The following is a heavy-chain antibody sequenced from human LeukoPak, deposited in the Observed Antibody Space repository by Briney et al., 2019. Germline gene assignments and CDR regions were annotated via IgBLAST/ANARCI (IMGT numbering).Heavy chain of an antibody. Sequence: SETLSLTCTVSGGSISSYYWSCIRQPPGKGLEWIGYIYYSGSTNYNPSLRSRVTISVDTSKNQFSLKLSSVTAVDTAVYYCARLRLWFGEFDNAFDIWGQGTMVTVSS. CDR1: GGSISSYY. V-gene: IGHV4-59*08. J-gene: IGHJ3*02. CDR3: ARLRLWFGEFDNAFDI. CDR2: IYYSGST. D-gene: IGHD3-10*01.